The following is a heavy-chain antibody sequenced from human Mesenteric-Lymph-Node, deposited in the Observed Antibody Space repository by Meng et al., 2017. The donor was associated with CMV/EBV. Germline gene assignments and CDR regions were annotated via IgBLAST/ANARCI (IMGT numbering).Heavy chain of an antibody. D-gene: IGHD3-10*01. CDR1: GGSMSSHY. J-gene: IGHJ4*02. CDR2: VYYSGST. Sequence: GSLRLSCTVSGGSMSSHYWSWIRQPPGKRLEWIGYVYYSGSTSYNPSLKSRVTISVDRSKNQFSLKLNSVTAADTAVYYCARKGSSLVRPLDYWGQGTLVTVSS. CDR3: ARKGSSLVRPLDY. V-gene: IGHV4-59*11.